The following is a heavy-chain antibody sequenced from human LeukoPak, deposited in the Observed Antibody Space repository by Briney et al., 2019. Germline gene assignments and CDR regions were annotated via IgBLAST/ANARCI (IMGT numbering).Heavy chain of an antibody. CDR3: SRGPIELWRHKARDV. CDR1: GFTFGDHA. Sequence: PGGSLRLSCASSGFTFGDHAMTWVRQAPGKGLEWVGFIRTKAYGGTTEYAPSVKDRFTISRDDFKGIAYLQMNSLKSEDTGVYYCSRGPIELWRHKARDVWGLGTTVIVSS. V-gene: IGHV3-49*04. J-gene: IGHJ6*02. CDR2: IRTKAYGGTT. D-gene: IGHD3-16*01.